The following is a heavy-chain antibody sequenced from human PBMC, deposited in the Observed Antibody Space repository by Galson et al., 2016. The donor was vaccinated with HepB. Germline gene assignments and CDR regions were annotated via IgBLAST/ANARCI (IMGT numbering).Heavy chain of an antibody. V-gene: IGHV1-46*01. CDR3: ASEEEKAWYGSGWSRPGPLDY. J-gene: IGHJ4*02. CDR1: GYSFTTYY. CDR2: INPSGGST. Sequence: SVKVSCKGSGYSFTTYYIHWVRQAPGQGLEWMGIINPSGGSTTYAQRLQGRVTLTRDTSRNTVYMELSSLRSEDTAVYYCASEEEKAWYGSGWSRPGPLDYWGQGSLVIVSS. D-gene: IGHD6-19*01.